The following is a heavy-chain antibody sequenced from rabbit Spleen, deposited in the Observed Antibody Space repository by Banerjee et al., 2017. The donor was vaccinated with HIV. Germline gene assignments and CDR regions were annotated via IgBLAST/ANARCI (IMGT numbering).Heavy chain of an antibody. V-gene: IGHV1S45*01. D-gene: IGHD8-1*01. Sequence: QEQLEESGGDLVKPGASLTLTCIASGVSFSGDSYMCWVRQAPGKGLEWISCIAGSSSGFTYSATWAKGRFTCSKTSSTTVTLQMTSLTVADTATYFCARDTGSSFSSYGMDLWGQGTLVTVS. CDR1: GVSFSGDSY. CDR2: IAGSSSGFT. CDR3: ARDTGSSFSSYGMDL. J-gene: IGHJ6*01.